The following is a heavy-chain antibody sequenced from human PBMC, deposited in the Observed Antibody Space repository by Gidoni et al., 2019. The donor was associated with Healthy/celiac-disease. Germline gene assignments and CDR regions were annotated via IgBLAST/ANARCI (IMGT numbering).Heavy chain of an antibody. V-gene: IGHV1-69*04. Sequence: QVQLVQSGAEVKKPGSSVKVSFKASGGTFSSYAISWVRQAPGQGLEWMGRIIPILGIANYAQKFQGRVTITADKSTSTAYMELSSLRSEDTAVYYCARDRRGYSFNWFDPWGQGTLVTVSS. D-gene: IGHD5-18*01. CDR2: IIPILGIA. CDR3: ARDRRGYSFNWFDP. J-gene: IGHJ5*02. CDR1: GGTFSSYA.